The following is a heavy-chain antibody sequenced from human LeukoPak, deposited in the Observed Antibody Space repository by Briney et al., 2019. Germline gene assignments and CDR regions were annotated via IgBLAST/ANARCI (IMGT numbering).Heavy chain of an antibody. J-gene: IGHJ1*01. Sequence: GGSLRLSCAASGFTFSSYAMHWVRQAPGKGLEWVAVISYDGSNKYYADSVNGRFTISRDNSKNTLYLQMNSLRAEDTAVYYCARGAHYYDSSGYFFFQHWGQGTLVTVSS. D-gene: IGHD3-22*01. V-gene: IGHV3-30-3*01. CDR2: ISYDGSNK. CDR3: ARGAHYYDSSGYFFFQH. CDR1: GFTFSSYA.